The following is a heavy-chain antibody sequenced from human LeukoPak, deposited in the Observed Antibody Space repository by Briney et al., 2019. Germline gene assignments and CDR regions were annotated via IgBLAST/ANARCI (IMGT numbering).Heavy chain of an antibody. J-gene: IGHJ4*02. Sequence: SETLSLTCTVSGGSISSYYWSWIRQPPGKGLEWIGYIYYSGSTNYNPSLKSRVTISVDTSKNQFSLKLSSVTAADTAVYYCARSRATYYYDSSGYYPFDYWGQGTLATVSS. V-gene: IGHV4-59*01. CDR2: IYYSGST. D-gene: IGHD3-22*01. CDR1: GGSISSYY. CDR3: ARSRATYYYDSSGYYPFDY.